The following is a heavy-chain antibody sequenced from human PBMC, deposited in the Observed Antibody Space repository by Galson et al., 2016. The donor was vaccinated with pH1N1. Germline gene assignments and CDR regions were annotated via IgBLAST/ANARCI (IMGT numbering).Heavy chain of an antibody. Sequence: SLRLSCAASGFTFSSYWMSWVRQAPGKGLEWVANKKQDGSEKYYVDSVKGRFTISRDNAKNSLYVQMNSLRAEDTAMYYCTRDLGGEDYYNGMDVWGQGTTVTVSS. J-gene: IGHJ6*02. D-gene: IGHD3-10*01. V-gene: IGHV3-7*01. CDR2: KKQDGSEK. CDR3: TRDLGGEDYYNGMDV. CDR1: GFTFSSYW.